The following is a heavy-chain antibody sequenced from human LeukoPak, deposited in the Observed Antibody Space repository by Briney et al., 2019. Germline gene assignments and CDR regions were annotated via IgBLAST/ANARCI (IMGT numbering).Heavy chain of an antibody. V-gene: IGHV3-23*01. CDR1: GFTFSSYA. D-gene: IGHD3-22*01. Sequence: HPGGSLRLSCAASGFTFSSYAMSWVRQAPGKGLEWVSAISGSGGSTYYADSVKGRFTISRDNSKNTLYLQMNSLRAEDTAVYYCAKTRPPLYYDNSSGYSSYFDYWGQGTLVTVSS. CDR3: AKTRPPLYYDNSSGYSSYFDY. J-gene: IGHJ4*02. CDR2: ISGSGGST.